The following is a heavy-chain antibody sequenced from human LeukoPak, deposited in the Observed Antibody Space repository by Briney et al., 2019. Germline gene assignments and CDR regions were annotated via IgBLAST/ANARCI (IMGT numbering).Heavy chain of an antibody. CDR3: ARGEQLNYFVY. CDR2: ISSSGSVE. J-gene: IGHJ4*02. CDR1: GFTFSSYE. Sequence: GGSLRLSCAASGFTFSSYEMSWVRQAPGKGLEWPSYISSSGSVEKYADSVKGRFTISRDNAKNSLYLQMYSLRAEDTAVYYGARGEQLNYFVYWGQGALVTVSS. V-gene: IGHV3-48*03. D-gene: IGHD1-26*01.